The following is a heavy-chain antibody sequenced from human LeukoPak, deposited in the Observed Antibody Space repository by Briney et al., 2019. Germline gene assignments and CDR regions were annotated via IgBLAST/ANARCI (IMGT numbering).Heavy chain of an antibody. CDR2: IIPIFATS. D-gene: IGHD3-10*01. J-gene: IGHJ4*02. CDR1: GGTFSSYA. CDR3: ARDPSVTARVSPDGDY. Sequence: ASVKVSCKASGGTFSSYAFSWVRQAPGQGLEWMGGIIPIFATSNYAQKFQGRVTITADESSSTAYMELSSLRSEDTAVYYCARDPSVTARVSPDGDYWGQGTLVTVSS. V-gene: IGHV1-69*13.